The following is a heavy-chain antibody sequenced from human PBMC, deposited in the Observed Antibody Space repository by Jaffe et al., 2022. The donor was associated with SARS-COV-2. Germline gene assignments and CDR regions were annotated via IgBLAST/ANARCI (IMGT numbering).Heavy chain of an antibody. D-gene: IGHD2-15*01. Sequence: QITLKESGPTLVKPTQTLTLTCTFSGFSLSTSGVGVGWIRQPPGKALEWLALIYWDDDKRYSPSLKSRLTITKDTSKNQVVLTMTNMDPVDTATYYCAHIPGGPVVVVAAIRKSGVYVNYFDYWGQGTLVTVSS. CDR3: AHIPGGPVVVVAAIRKSGVYVNYFDY. J-gene: IGHJ4*02. V-gene: IGHV2-5*02. CDR1: GFSLSTSGVG. CDR2: IYWDDDK.